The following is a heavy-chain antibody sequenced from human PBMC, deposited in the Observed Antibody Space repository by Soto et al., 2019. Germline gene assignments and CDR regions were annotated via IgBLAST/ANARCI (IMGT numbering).Heavy chain of an antibody. CDR3: ARSSPPRGTYYYYGMDV. CDR1: GFTFSSYS. V-gene: IGHV3-21*01. CDR2: ISSSSSYI. J-gene: IGHJ6*02. Sequence: EVQLVESGGGLVKPGGSLRLSCAASGFTFSSYSMNWVRQAPGKGLEWVSSISSSSSYIYYADSVKGRFTISRDNAKNSLYLQMNSLRAEDTAVYYCARSSPPRGTYYYYGMDVWGQGTTVTVSS.